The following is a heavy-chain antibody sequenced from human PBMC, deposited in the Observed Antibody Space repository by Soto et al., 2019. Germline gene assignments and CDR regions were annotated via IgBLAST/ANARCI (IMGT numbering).Heavy chain of an antibody. CDR1: GYPFTSYG. CDR2: ISAYNGNT. CDR3: VVAAQPYYFDY. J-gene: IGHJ4*02. V-gene: IGHV1-18*01. Sequence: QVQLVRSGAEVKKPGASVKVSCKASGYPFTSYGISWVRQAPGQGLEWMGWISAYNGNTNYAQKLQGIVTMTTDTSTSTAYMELRSLRSDDTAVYYCVVAAQPYYFDYWGQGTLVTVSS. D-gene: IGHD2-15*01.